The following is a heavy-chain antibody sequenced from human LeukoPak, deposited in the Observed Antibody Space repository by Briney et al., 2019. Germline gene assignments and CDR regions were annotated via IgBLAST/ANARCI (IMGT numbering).Heavy chain of an antibody. D-gene: IGHD3-9*01. CDR3: ARLSGPPYYDILTGPWFDY. Sequence: PSETLSLTCSVSGGSIGSSSYLWGWIRQPPGKGLEWIGSVYHSGITYYNPSLKSRVTISVDTSKNQFSLKLSSVTAADTAVYYCARLSGPPYYDILTGPWFDYWGQGTLVTVSS. V-gene: IGHV4-39*01. J-gene: IGHJ4*02. CDR2: VYHSGIT. CDR1: GGSIGSSSYL.